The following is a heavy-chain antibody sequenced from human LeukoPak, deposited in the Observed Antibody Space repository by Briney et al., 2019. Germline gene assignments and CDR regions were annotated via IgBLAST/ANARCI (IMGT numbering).Heavy chain of an antibody. V-gene: IGHV3-21*01. D-gene: IGHD5-12*01. Sequence: GGSLRLSCAASGFTFSSYSMNWVRQAPGKGLEWVSSISSSSSYIYYADSVKGRFTISRDNAKTSLYLQMNSLRAEDTAVYYCAREGSGYDYNFDYWGQGTLVTVSS. CDR3: AREGSGYDYNFDY. CDR1: GFTFSSYS. CDR2: ISSSSSYI. J-gene: IGHJ4*02.